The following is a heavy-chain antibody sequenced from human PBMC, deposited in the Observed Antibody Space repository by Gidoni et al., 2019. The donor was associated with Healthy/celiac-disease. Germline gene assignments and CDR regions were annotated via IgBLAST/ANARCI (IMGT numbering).Heavy chain of an antibody. CDR2: IKQDGSEK. CDR3: ARVLPATIFGVVIYFDY. D-gene: IGHD3-3*01. Sequence: EVQLVESGGGLVQPGGSLRLSCAASGFTFSSYCMSWVRQAPGKGLEWVANIKQDGSEKYYVDSVKGRFTISRDNAKNSLYLQMNSLRAEDTAVYYCARVLPATIFGVVIYFDYWGQGTLVTVSS. V-gene: IGHV3-7*01. CDR1: GFTFSSYC. J-gene: IGHJ4*02.